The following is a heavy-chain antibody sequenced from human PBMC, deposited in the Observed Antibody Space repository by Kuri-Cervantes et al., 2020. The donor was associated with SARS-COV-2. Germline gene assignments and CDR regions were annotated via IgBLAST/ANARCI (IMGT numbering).Heavy chain of an antibody. CDR2: IKQDGSEK. Sequence: GGSLRLACAASGFTFRSYWMSWVRQAPGKGLEWVANIKQDGSEKYYVDSVKGRFTISRDNAKNSLYLQMNSLRAEDTAVYYCASGGDCSSTSCYRAEVNWGQGTLVTVSS. CDR1: GFTFRSYW. V-gene: IGHV3-7*01. D-gene: IGHD2-2*02. CDR3: ASGGDCSSTSCYRAEVN. J-gene: IGHJ4*02.